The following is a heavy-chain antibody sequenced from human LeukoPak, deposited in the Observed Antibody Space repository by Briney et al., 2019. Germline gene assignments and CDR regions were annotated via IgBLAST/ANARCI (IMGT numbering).Heavy chain of an antibody. CDR3: ASVSYDTSLQH. D-gene: IGHD3-22*01. CDR2: IYYSGST. J-gene: IGHJ1*01. Sequence: SETLSLSCTVSGGSISSYYWSWIRQPPGKGLEWIGYIYYSGSTYYNPSLKGRVTISVDTSKNQFSLRLSSVNAADTAIYYCASVSYDTSLQHWGQGTLVTVSS. V-gene: IGHV4-59*06. CDR1: GGSISSYY.